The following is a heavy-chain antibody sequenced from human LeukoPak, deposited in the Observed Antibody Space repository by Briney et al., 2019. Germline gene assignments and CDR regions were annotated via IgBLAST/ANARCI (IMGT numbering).Heavy chain of an antibody. CDR2: IIPILGIA. Sequence: SVKVSCKASGGTFSSYTISWVRQAPGQGLEWMGRIIPILGIANYAQKFQGRVTITADKSTSTAYMELSSLRSEDTAVYYCARYCTNGVCYEDFDYWGQGPLVTVSS. CDR1: GGTFSSYT. J-gene: IGHJ4*02. CDR3: ARYCTNGVCYEDFDY. D-gene: IGHD2-8*01. V-gene: IGHV1-69*02.